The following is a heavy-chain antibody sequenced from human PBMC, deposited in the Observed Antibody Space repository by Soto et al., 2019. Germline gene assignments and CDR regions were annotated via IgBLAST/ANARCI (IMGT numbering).Heavy chain of an antibody. V-gene: IGHV3-23*01. CDR2: VTANSGVI. CDR1: GFTFNNYV. CDR3: AIYCACDCYRGIDT. Sequence: EVQLLESGGGLVQPGGSLRLSCAASGFTFNNYVMTWVRQTPGMGLDWVSLVTANSGVIYYAVTVKGRFTVSRDKSKNIRYLQMNSLRAEDTALYYCAIYCACDCYRGIDTWGQGTLVTVSS. J-gene: IGHJ5*02. D-gene: IGHD2-21*02.